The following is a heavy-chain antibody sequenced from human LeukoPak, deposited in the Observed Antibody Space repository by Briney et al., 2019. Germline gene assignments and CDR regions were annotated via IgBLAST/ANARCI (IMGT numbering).Heavy chain of an antibody. V-gene: IGHV3-49*04. Sequence: GRSLRLSCTASGLTFGDYTMSWVRQAPGKGLEWVGFIRSKAYGGTTEYAASVKGRFTISRDDSKSIAYLQMNGLKTEDTAVYFCTRPHDYWGQGTLVTVSS. CDR1: GLTFGDYT. J-gene: IGHJ4*02. CDR3: TRPHDY. CDR2: IRSKAYGGTT.